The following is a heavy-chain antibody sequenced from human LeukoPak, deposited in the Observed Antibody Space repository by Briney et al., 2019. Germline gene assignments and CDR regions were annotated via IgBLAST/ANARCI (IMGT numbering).Heavy chain of an antibody. Sequence: GGSLRLSCAASGFTFSSYAMSWVRQAPGKGLEWVSYISSSSSTIYYADSVKGRFTISRDNAKNSLYLQMNSLRAEDTAVYYCARAPYYYDSSGAPLYYYYYMDVWGKGTTVTVSS. CDR1: GFTFSSYA. J-gene: IGHJ6*03. CDR2: ISSSSSTI. V-gene: IGHV3-48*04. D-gene: IGHD3-22*01. CDR3: ARAPYYYDSSGAPLYYYYYMDV.